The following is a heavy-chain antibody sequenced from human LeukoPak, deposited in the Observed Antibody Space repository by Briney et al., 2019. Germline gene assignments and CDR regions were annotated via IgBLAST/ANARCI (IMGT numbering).Heavy chain of an antibody. D-gene: IGHD3-10*01. CDR1: GYTFTSYA. Sequence: ASVKVSCKASGYTFTSYAISWVRQAPGQGLEWMGRIIPILGIANYAQKFQGRVTITADKSTSTAYMELSSLRSEDTAVYYCARWGDMVRGVMGRNGMDVWGQGTTVTVSS. CDR2: IIPILGIA. CDR3: ARWGDMVRGVMGRNGMDV. J-gene: IGHJ6*02. V-gene: IGHV1-69*04.